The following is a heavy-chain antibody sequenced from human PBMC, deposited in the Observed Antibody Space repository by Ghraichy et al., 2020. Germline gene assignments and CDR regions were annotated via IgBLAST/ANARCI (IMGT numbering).Heavy chain of an antibody. J-gene: IGHJ4*02. CDR3: AKNTGPFD. CDR2: VNGDGSDT. D-gene: IGHD5-18*01. Sequence: GGSLRLSCAASGFTFSNYWMHWVRQAPGKGLVWVSRVNGDGSDTSYADSVKGRFTISRDNAKNTLYLQMNSLRDEDTAVYYCAKNTGPFDWGQGTLVIVTS. CDR1: GFTFSNYW. V-gene: IGHV3-74*01.